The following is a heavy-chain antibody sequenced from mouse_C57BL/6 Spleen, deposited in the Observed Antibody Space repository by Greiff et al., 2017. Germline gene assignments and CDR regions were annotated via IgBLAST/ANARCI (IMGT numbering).Heavy chain of an antibody. Sequence: VQLQQPGAELVKPGASVKVSCKASGYTFTSYWMHWVKQRPGQGLEWIGRIHPSDSDTNYNQKFKGKATLTVDKSSGTAYMQLSSLESEDYAVYYCGRGGRCDFCYWGPGATLTVSS. CDR1: GYTFTSYW. CDR2: IHPSDSDT. D-gene: IGHD1-1*01. V-gene: IGHV1-74*01. CDR3: GRGGRCDFCY. J-gene: IGHJ2*01.